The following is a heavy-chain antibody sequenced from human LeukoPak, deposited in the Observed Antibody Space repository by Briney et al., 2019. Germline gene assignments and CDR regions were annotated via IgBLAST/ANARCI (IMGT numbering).Heavy chain of an antibody. CDR1: GYSFTNYW. J-gene: IGHJ4*02. Sequence: GESLKISCKVSGYSFTNYWIAWVRQMPGKGLEWMGIIYPGDSDTRYSPSFQGQVTISADKSISTAYLQWSSLKASDTAMYYCARERSSQGYFDFWGQGTLVTVSS. CDR2: IYPGDSDT. V-gene: IGHV5-51*01. CDR3: ARERSSQGYFDF. D-gene: IGHD6-6*01.